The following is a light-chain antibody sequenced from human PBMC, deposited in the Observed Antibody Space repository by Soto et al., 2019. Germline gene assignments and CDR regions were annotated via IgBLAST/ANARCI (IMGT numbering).Light chain of an antibody. J-gene: IGLJ1*01. CDR1: SSNIESNT. V-gene: IGLV1-44*01. CDR3: AAWDDILNGDV. CDR2: SNY. Sequence: QSVLTQPPSASGTPGQRVTISCSGSSSNIESNTVTWYQQLPGTAPKLVIYSNYDRPSGVPDRFSGSTSGTSASLVIRGLQSEDEAVYYCAAWDDILNGDVFGGGTKLTVL.